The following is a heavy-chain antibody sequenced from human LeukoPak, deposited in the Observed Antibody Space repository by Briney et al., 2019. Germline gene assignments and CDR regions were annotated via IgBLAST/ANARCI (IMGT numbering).Heavy chain of an antibody. J-gene: IGHJ4*01. Sequence: GGSLRLSCAPSGFTFSSYSMNWVRQAPGKGLEWVSSISSSSSYIYYADSVKGRFTISRDYAKNLLYLQMNSLRIEDTAVYYCARDHGIPGSGSYRFDFWGHGTLVTVSS. V-gene: IGHV3-21*06. CDR3: ARDHGIPGSGSYRFDF. CDR2: ISSSSSYI. CDR1: GFTFSSYS. D-gene: IGHD3-10*01.